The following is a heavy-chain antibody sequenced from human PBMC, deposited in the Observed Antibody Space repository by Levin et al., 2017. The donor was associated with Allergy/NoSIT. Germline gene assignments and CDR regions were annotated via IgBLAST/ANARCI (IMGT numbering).Heavy chain of an antibody. CDR1: GYSFTSYW. Sequence: GESLKISCKGSGYSFTSYWIGWVRQMPGKGLEWMGIIYPGDSDTRYSPSFQGQVTISADKSISTAYLQWSSLKASDTAMYYCARSDTAMVKFYYYYYGMDVWGQGTTVTVSS. V-gene: IGHV5-51*01. CDR2: IYPGDSDT. CDR3: ARSDTAMVKFYYYYYGMDV. D-gene: IGHD5-18*01. J-gene: IGHJ6*02.